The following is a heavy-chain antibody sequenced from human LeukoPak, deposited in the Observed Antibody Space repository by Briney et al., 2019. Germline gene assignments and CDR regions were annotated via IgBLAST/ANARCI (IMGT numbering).Heavy chain of an antibody. CDR1: GFTFSTYA. Sequence: GGSLRLSCAASGFTFSTYAFHWVRQAPGKGLEWVAVISSDGRSQIYTDSVKGRFTISRDNFQNTLFLQMNNLRTEDTAVYYCARDPMADFDYWGQGTLVTVSS. J-gene: IGHJ4*02. CDR3: ARDPMADFDY. CDR2: ISSDGRSQ. D-gene: IGHD2-8*01. V-gene: IGHV3-30*04.